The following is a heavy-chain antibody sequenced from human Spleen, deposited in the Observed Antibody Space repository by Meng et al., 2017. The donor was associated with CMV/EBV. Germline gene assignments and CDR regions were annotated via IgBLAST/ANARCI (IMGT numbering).Heavy chain of an antibody. V-gene: IGHV3-30-3*01. Sequence: GESLKISCAASGFTFSSYAMSWVRQAPGKGLEWVAVISYDGSKKYYADSVKGRFTISRDNSKNTLYLQMNSLRAEDTAVYYCARDHTGTTFWYFDIWGRGTLVTVSS. J-gene: IGHJ2*01. CDR3: ARDHTGTTFWYFDI. CDR1: GFTFSSYA. CDR2: ISYDGSKK. D-gene: IGHD1-7*01.